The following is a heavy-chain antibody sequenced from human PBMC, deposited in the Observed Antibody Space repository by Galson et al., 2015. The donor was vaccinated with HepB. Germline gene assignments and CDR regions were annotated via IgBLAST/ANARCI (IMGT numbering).Heavy chain of an antibody. CDR3: ARRIAVAGTPYNYYYGMDV. V-gene: IGHV4-59*01. CDR1: GGSISSYY. Sequence: SETLSLTCTVSGGSISSYYWSWIRQPPGKGLEWIGYIYYSGSTNYNPSLKSRVTISVDTSKNQFSLKLSSVTAADTAVYYCARRIAVAGTPYNYYYGMDVWGQGTTVTVSS. J-gene: IGHJ6*02. D-gene: IGHD6-19*01. CDR2: IYYSGST.